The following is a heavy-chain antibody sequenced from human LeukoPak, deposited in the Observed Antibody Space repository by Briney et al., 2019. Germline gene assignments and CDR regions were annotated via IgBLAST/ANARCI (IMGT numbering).Heavy chain of an antibody. Sequence: SSETLSLTCAVSGGSFSGYYWSWIRQSPGKGLEWIGEINHSGSTNYNPSLKSRVTISVDTSKNQFSLKLTSVTAADTAVYYCATSLTTVTHYYYYMDVWGKGTTVTISS. CDR3: ATSLTTVTHYYYYMDV. CDR2: INHSGST. V-gene: IGHV4-34*01. CDR1: GGSFSGYY. J-gene: IGHJ6*03. D-gene: IGHD4-11*01.